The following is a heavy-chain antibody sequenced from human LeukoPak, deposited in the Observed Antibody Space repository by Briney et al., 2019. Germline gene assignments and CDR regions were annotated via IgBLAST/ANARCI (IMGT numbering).Heavy chain of an antibody. J-gene: IGHJ4*02. Sequence: GGSLRLSCTASGFTFGNYWMHWVRQAPGERLVWVGRINTDGKTTNYADSVKGRFTISRDNSKNTLYLQMNSLRAEDTAVYYCAKARWIQLWLPDYWGQGTLVTVSS. CDR1: GFTFGNYW. CDR3: AKARWIQLWLPDY. D-gene: IGHD5-18*01. V-gene: IGHV3-74*01. CDR2: INTDGKTT.